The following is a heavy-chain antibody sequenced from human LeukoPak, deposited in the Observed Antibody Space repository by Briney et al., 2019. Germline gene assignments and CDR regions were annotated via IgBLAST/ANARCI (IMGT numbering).Heavy chain of an antibody. D-gene: IGHD6-13*01. Sequence: ASVKVSCKASGGTFSSYAISWVRQAPGQGLEWMGGIIPIFGTANYAQKFQGRVTITADESTSTAYMELSSLRSADTAVYYCAREARIAAAGPPDWFDPWGQGTLVTVSS. CDR2: IIPIFGTA. V-gene: IGHV1-69*01. CDR1: GGTFSSYA. CDR3: AREARIAAAGPPDWFDP. J-gene: IGHJ5*02.